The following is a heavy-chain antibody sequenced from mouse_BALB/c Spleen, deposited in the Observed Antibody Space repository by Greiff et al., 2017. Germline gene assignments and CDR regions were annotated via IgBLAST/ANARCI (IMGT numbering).Heavy chain of an antibody. Sequence: VHVKQSGAELVKPGASVKLSCTASGFNIKDTYMHWVKQRPEQGLEWIGRIDPANGNTKYDPKFQGKATITADTSSNTAYLQLSSLTSEDTAVYYCARLPALYYFDYWGQGTTLTVSS. J-gene: IGHJ2*01. CDR2: IDPANGNT. V-gene: IGHV14-3*02. CDR1: GFNIKDTY. CDR3: ARLPALYYFDY. D-gene: IGHD5-1*01.